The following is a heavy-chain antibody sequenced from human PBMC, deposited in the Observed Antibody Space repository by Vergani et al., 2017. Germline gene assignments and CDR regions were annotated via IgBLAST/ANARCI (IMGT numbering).Heavy chain of an antibody. CDR2: INHSGRT. CDR1: GGSLSGYY. CDR3: ARGEVVELDY. V-gene: IGHV4-34*01. D-gene: IGHD2-15*01. Sequence: QVQLQQWGAGLLKPSETLSLTCAVFGGSLSGYYWSWIRQPPGKGLEWIGEINHSGRTKYNPTLKSRVTISVDTSKDQFSLRLNSVTAADTAVYYCARGEVVELDYWGQGILVTVSS. J-gene: IGHJ4*02.